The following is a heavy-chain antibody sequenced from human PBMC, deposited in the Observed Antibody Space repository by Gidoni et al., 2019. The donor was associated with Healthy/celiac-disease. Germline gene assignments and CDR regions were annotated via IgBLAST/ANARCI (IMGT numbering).Heavy chain of an antibody. CDR3: AKDLKVGYSIGWYSWEFDY. CDR2: ISGSGGST. V-gene: IGHV3-23*01. CDR1: GFTCSSYA. D-gene: IGHD6-19*01. Sequence: EVQLWESGGGLVQPGGSLRLSRAASGFTCSSYAMSWVRQAPGKGLECVSAISGSGGSTYYADSVKGRVTISRDNSKNTLYLQMNSLRAEDTAVYYCAKDLKVGYSIGWYSWEFDYWGQGTLVTVSS. J-gene: IGHJ4*02.